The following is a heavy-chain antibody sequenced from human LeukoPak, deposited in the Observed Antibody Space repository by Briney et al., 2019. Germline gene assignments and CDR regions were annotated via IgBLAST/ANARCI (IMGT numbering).Heavy chain of an antibody. Sequence: GGSLRLSCAASGFTFSTYAMDWVHQAPGKGLEWVSAISIGGGSTYYADSVKGRFTISRDDSKNTLYLQMNSLRAEDTAVYYCAKVLKGTGEVYQFDYWGQGTLVTVSS. CDR1: GFTFSTYA. CDR2: ISIGGGST. J-gene: IGHJ4*02. V-gene: IGHV3-23*01. D-gene: IGHD7-27*01. CDR3: AKVLKGTGEVYQFDY.